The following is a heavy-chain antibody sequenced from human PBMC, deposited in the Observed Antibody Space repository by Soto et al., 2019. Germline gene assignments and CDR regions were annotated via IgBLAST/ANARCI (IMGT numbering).Heavy chain of an antibody. D-gene: IGHD2-15*01. J-gene: IGHJ6*03. Sequence: EVQLVESGGGLVQPGGSLRLSCITSGFTFSSYTMNWVRQAPGKGLEWVSSITSSGSSIYYGDSVRGRFTISRDNANGKNSLYLQMNSLRVEDTAVYYCARDGSEGSGEIGYYYYMDVRGTGTTVTVSS. V-gene: IGHV3-21*01. CDR2: ITSSGSSI. CDR3: ARDGSEGSGEIGYYYYMDV. CDR1: GFTFSSYT.